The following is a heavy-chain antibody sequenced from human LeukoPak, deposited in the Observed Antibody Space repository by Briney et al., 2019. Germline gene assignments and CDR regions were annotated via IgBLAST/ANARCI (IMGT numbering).Heavy chain of an antibody. CDR1: GFTFSSYG. Sequence: PGRSLRLSCAASGFTFSSYGMHWVRQAPGKGLEWVAVIWYDGSNKYYADSVKGRFTISRDDSKSTLFLQMNSLRAEDTAIYYCVRSGGYWGQGTLVTVSS. V-gene: IGHV3-33*01. CDR2: IWYDGSNK. CDR3: VRSGGY. J-gene: IGHJ4*02. D-gene: IGHD1-26*01.